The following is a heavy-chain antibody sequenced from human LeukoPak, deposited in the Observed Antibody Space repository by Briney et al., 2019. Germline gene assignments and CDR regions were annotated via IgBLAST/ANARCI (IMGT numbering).Heavy chain of an antibody. Sequence: ASVKVSCKASGYTFTSYDINWVRQATGQGLEWMGWMNPNSGNTGYAQKFQGRVTITRNTSISTAYMELSSLRSEDTAVYYCARAYYHASSAYYFPLDYWGQGTLVTVSS. J-gene: IGHJ4*02. CDR2: MNPNSGNT. CDR3: ARAYYHASSAYYFPLDY. D-gene: IGHD3-22*01. V-gene: IGHV1-8*03. CDR1: GYTFTSYD.